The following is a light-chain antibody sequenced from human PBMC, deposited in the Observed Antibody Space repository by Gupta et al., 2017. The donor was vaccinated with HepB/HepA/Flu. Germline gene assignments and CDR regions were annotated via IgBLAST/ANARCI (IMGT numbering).Light chain of an antibody. V-gene: IGLV1-44*01. CDR1: SSNIGSNT. J-gene: IGLJ1*01. CDR2: SNN. CDR3: AAWEDSLDGHV. Sequence: QSVLTQPPSASGTPGQRVTISCSGSSSNIGSNTVNWYQQPPATAPKLLIYSNNQRPSGVPDRFSGSKSGTSASLAISGLQSEDEADYYCAAWEDSLDGHVFGTGTKVTVL.